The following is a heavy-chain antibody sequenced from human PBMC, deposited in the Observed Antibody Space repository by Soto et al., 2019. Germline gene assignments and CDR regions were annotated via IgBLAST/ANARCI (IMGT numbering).Heavy chain of an antibody. CDR2: IYYSGST. D-gene: IGHD4-17*01. J-gene: IGHJ6*02. CDR3: ARPQSDYYGGNSPGYGMDV. CDR1: GGSISSYY. Sequence: LSETLSLTCTVSGGSISSYYWSWIRQPPGKGLEWIGYIYYSGSTNYNPSLKSRVTISVDTSKNQFSLKLSSVTAADTAVYYCARPQSDYYGGNSPGYGMDVWGQGTTVTVSS. V-gene: IGHV4-59*01.